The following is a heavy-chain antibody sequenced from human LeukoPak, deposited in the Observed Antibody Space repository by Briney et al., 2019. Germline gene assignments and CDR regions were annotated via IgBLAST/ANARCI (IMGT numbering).Heavy chain of an antibody. CDR3: ARGAVLRFLEWAPRAYYFDY. Sequence: TYYADSVKGRFTISRDNSKNTLYLQMNSLRAEDTAVYYCARGAVLRFLEWAPRAYYFDYWGQGTLVTVSS. CDR2: T. J-gene: IGHJ4*02. V-gene: IGHV3-23*01. D-gene: IGHD3-3*01.